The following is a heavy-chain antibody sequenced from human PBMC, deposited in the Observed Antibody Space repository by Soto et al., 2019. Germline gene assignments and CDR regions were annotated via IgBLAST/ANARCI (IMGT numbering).Heavy chain of an antibody. CDR2: IKSDGGDP. D-gene: IGHD3-16*01. CDR1: GFTFTGYY. Sequence: AASVKVSCKASGFTFTGYYIHWVRQAPGQGLEWMGWIKSDGGDPKYAQKFQDRVTMTRDTSMNTVYMELSSLRSDDSAVYYCARDERSYGEPPFDYWGQGTLVTVSS. J-gene: IGHJ4*02. V-gene: IGHV1-2*02. CDR3: ARDERSYGEPPFDY.